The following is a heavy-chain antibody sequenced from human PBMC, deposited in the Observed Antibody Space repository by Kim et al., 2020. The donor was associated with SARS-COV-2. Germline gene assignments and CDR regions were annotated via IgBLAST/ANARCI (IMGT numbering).Heavy chain of an antibody. CDR1: GGSISSSSYY. Sequence: SETLSLTCTVSGGSISSSSYYWGWIRQPPGKGLEWIGNIYYSGSTYYNPSLKSRVTISVDTSKNQFSLKLSSVTAAHTAVYYCARILRGDTYYDILTGYYDNWFDPWGQGTLVTVSS. V-gene: IGHV4-39*01. CDR2: IYYSGST. CDR3: ARILRGDTYYDILTGYYDNWFDP. D-gene: IGHD3-9*01. J-gene: IGHJ5*02.